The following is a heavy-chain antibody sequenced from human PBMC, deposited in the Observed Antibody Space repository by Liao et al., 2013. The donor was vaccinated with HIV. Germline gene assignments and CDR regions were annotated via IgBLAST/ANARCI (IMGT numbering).Heavy chain of an antibody. CDR2: IDYSGRT. CDR3: VRSGGSPALDWLFNY. CDR1: GGSLSSGSYY. V-gene: IGHV4-39*07. Sequence: QLQLQESGPRLVKPSETLSLTCTVSGGSLSSGSYYWGWIRQAPGKGLEWIGSIDYSGRTYYKPSLESRLTISMDTSKNQFSLKLNSATAADTAVYSCVRSGGSPALDWLFNYWGQGSLVSVSS. D-gene: IGHD3/OR15-3a*01. J-gene: IGHJ4*02.